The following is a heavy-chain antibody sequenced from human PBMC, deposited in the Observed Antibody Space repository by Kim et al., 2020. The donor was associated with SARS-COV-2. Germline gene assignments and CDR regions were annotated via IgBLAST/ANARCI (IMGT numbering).Heavy chain of an antibody. J-gene: IGHJ5*02. V-gene: IGHV3-21*01. CDR3: ARDSVVVRIPSWFDP. Sequence: DSVKGRFTISRDNAKNSLYLQMNSLRAEDTAVYYCARDSVVVRIPSWFDPWGQGTLVTVSS. D-gene: IGHD3-22*01.